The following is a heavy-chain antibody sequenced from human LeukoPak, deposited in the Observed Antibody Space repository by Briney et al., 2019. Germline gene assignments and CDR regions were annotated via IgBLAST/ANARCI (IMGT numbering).Heavy chain of an antibody. CDR2: IYYSGST. CDR1: GGSISSGGYY. D-gene: IGHD5-12*01. V-gene: IGHV4-31*03. J-gene: IGHJ4*02. CDR3: ARGAMVATYYFDY. Sequence: SETLSLTCTVSGGSISSGGYYWSWIRQHPGTGLEWIGYIYYSGSTYYNPSLKSRVTISVDTSKNQFSLKLSSVTAADTAVYYCARGAMVATYYFDYWGQGTLVTVSS.